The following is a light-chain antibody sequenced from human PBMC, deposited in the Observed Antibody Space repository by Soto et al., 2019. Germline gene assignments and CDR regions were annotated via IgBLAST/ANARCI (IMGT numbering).Light chain of an antibody. Sequence: GERATLSCRASPSVTNFLACYQEKPRQAPRLLISGASNISNCVPSRFGGSWSGTSFTLTINSLEHEDVAVYYCQQRNVWPPITFGQGTRLEIK. CDR1: PSVTNF. V-gene: IGKV3-11*01. J-gene: IGKJ5*01. CDR2: GAS. CDR3: QQRNVWPPIT.